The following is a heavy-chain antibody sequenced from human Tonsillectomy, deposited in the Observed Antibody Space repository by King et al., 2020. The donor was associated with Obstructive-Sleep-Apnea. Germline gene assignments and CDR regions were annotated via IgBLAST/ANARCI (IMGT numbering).Heavy chain of an antibody. CDR2: IDPSSGDT. Sequence: VQLVESGAEVKKPGASVKVSCKSCGYTFTGYYIYWVRQAPGQGLEWMGWIDPSSGDTNYARNFQGWVTMTRDTSTSTAYMELSRLRSDDTAVYYCARERDGYNSLYYWGKGTLVTVSS. CDR1: GYTFTGYY. V-gene: IGHV1-2*04. D-gene: IGHD5-24*01. CDR3: ARERDGYNSLYY. J-gene: IGHJ4*02.